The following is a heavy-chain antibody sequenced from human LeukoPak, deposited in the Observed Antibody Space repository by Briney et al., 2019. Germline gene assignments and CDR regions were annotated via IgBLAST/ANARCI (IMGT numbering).Heavy chain of an antibody. V-gene: IGHV1-18*01. CDR2: ISAYNGDT. D-gene: IGHD5-18*01. Sequence: ASVKVSCKASGYTFTSYGINWVRQAPGQGLEWMGWISAYNGDTNYAQKLQGRVTMTTDTSTSTAYMELSSLRSEDTAVYYCASPVVGVSYSYVVIWGQGTLVTVSS. CDR3: ASPVVGVSYSYVVI. CDR1: GYTFTSYG. J-gene: IGHJ4*02.